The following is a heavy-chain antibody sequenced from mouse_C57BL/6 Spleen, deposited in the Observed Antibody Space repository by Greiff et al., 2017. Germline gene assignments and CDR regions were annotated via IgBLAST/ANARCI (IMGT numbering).Heavy chain of an antibody. J-gene: IGHJ1*03. CDR1: GYTFTSYW. D-gene: IGHD1-1*01. CDR2: IDPSDSYT. CDR3: ARTTTVVDHWYFDV. V-gene: IGHV1-69*01. Sequence: VQLQQPGAELVMPGASVKLSCKASGYTFTSYWMHWVKQRPGQGLEWIGEIDPSDSYTNYNQKFKGKSTLTVDKSSSTAYMQLSSLTSEDSAVYYCARTTTVVDHWYFDVWGTGTTGTVSS.